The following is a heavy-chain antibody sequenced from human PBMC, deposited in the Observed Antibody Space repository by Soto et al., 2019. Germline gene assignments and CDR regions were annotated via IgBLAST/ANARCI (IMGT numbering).Heavy chain of an antibody. V-gene: IGHV3-7*03. D-gene: IGHD5-12*01. J-gene: IGHJ4*02. CDR2: IKQDGSEK. Sequence: GGSLRLSCAASGFTFSSYWMSWVRQAPGKGLEWVANIKQDGSEKYYVDSVKGRFTISRDNAKNSLYLQMNSLRAEDTAVYYCERGYSRYDPSKLGKKLYYFDYWCQGTLVTVSS. CDR3: ERGYSRYDPSKLGKKLYYFDY. CDR1: GFTFSSYW.